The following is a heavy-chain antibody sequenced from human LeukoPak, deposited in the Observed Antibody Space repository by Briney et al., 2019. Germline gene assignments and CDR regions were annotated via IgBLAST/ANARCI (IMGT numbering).Heavy chain of an antibody. V-gene: IGHV3-23*01. CDR2: ISGSGGST. D-gene: IGHD3-9*01. J-gene: IGHJ3*02. CDR1: GFTFSNYA. CDR3: ARDSLYYDILTGYYTGVAFDI. Sequence: GGSLRLSCAASGFTFSNYAMSWVRQAPGKGLEWVSVISGSGGSTYYADSVEGRFTVSRDNSKNTLYLQMNSLRAEDTAVYYCARDSLYYDILTGYYTGVAFDIWGQGTMVTVSS.